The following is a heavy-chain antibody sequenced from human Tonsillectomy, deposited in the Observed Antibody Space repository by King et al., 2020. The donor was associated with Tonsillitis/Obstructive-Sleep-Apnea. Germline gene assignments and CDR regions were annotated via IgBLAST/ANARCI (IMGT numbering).Heavy chain of an antibody. CDR3: ANEGGYCSGGSCGSYYFDY. D-gene: IGHD2-15*01. Sequence: VQLVESGGGLVQPGGSLRLSCAASGFTFSSYAMSWVRQAPGKGLEWVSAISGSGGSTYYADSVKGRFTISRDNSKNTLYLQMNSLRAEDTAVYYCANEGGYCSGGSCGSYYFDYWGQGTLVTVSS. V-gene: IGHV3-23*04. CDR1: GFTFSSYA. CDR2: ISGSGGST. J-gene: IGHJ4*02.